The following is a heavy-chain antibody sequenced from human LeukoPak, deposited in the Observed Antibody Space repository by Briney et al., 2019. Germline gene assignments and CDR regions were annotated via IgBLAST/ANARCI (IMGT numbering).Heavy chain of an antibody. J-gene: IGHJ5*02. CDR2: ISPNSGGT. CDR1: GYTFTGYY. Sequence: GASVKVSCKASGYTFTGYYMHWVRQAPGQGLEWMGWISPNSGGTNYAQKFQGRVTMTRDTSISTAYMELSRLRSDDTAVYYCARDRAQLSGNNWFDPWGQGTLVTVSS. CDR3: ARDRAQLSGNNWFDP. V-gene: IGHV1-2*02. D-gene: IGHD1-14*01.